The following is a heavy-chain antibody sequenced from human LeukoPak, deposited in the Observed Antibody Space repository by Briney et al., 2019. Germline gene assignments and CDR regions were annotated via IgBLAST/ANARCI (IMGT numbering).Heavy chain of an antibody. CDR1: GFTVSSYY. CDR2: IYTGGGR. J-gene: IGHJ4*02. D-gene: IGHD3-9*01. V-gene: IGHV3-53*05. CDR3: ARGGDYNILTGYRNRFLGFDL. Sequence: GGSLRLSCAASGFTVSSYYMNWVRQAPGKELEWVSVIYTGGGRCYADSVRGRFTISRDTSKNMVFLQMNSLRAEDTAVYFCARGGDYNILTGYRNRFLGFDLWGQGTLVTVSS.